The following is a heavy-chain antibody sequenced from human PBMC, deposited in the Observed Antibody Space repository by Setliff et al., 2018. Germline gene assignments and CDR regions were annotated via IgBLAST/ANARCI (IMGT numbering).Heavy chain of an antibody. J-gene: IGHJ4*02. D-gene: IGHD3-3*01. CDR1: GYTFISYG. CDR2: INNYNGNT. Sequence: ASVKVSCKTSGYTFISYGISWVRQAPGQGLEWMGWINNYNGNTDYAQNIQGRVTMTTDTSTSTAYMELRSLRSDDTAVYYCARAPRLEWLLPTFDSWGQGTLGTVSS. V-gene: IGHV1-18*01. CDR3: ARAPRLEWLLPTFDS.